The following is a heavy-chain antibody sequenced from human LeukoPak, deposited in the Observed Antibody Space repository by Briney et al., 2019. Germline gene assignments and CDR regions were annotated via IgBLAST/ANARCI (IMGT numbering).Heavy chain of an antibody. J-gene: IGHJ6*02. V-gene: IGHV3-7*01. D-gene: IGHD7-27*01. CDR1: XFXXSXYG. Sequence: PGGXXXLXXXAXXFXXSXYGXXWVRQAPGKGLEWVANIKQDGSEKYYVDSVKGRFTISRDNAKNSLYLQMNSLRAEDTAVYYCARDSLINWGPGYYYYGMDVWGQGTTVTVSS. CDR3: ARDSLINWGPGYYYYGMDV. CDR2: IKQDGSEK.